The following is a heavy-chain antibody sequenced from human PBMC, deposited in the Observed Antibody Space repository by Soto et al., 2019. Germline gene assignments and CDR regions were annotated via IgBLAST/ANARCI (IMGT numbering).Heavy chain of an antibody. V-gene: IGHV4-59*01. Sequence: KPSETLSLTCTVSGGSISSYYWSWIRQPPGKGLEWIGYIYYSGSTNYNPSLKSRVTISVDTSKNQFSLKLSSVTAADTAVYYCARVGAIPGHYGMDVWGQGTTVTVS. J-gene: IGHJ6*02. CDR1: GGSISSYY. CDR3: ARVGAIPGHYGMDV. CDR2: IYYSGST. D-gene: IGHD4-17*01.